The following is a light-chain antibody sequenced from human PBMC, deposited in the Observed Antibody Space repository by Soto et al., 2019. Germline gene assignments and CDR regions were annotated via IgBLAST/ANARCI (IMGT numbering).Light chain of an antibody. J-gene: IGLJ2*01. CDR2: EVR. V-gene: IGLV2-14*01. Sequence: QSALTQPASVSGSPGQSITISCTGTNSDVGDYNYVSWYQRHPGKVPKLMIYEVRYRPSGISNRFSGSKSGNTASLTISGLQAEDEADYYCSSYTSSSVVFGGGTQLTVL. CDR3: SSYTSSSVV. CDR1: NSDVGDYNY.